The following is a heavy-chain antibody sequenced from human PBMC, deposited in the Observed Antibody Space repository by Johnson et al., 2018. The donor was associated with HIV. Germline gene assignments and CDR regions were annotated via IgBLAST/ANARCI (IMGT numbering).Heavy chain of an antibody. Sequence: QVQLVESGGGVVQPGRSLRLSCAASGFTFSNYGMHWVRQAPGKGLEWVAFIRYDGDITYYVDSVKGRFTISRDNAKNSLYLQMNSLRAEDTAVYYCAGFGLAAAGDGAFDIWGQGTMVTVSS. D-gene: IGHD6-13*01. V-gene: IGHV3-33*03. CDR2: IRYDGDIT. CDR1: GFTFSNYG. J-gene: IGHJ3*02. CDR3: AGFGLAAAGDGAFDI.